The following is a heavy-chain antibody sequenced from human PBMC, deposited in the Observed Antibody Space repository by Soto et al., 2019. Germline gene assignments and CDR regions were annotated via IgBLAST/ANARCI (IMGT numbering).Heavy chain of an antibody. J-gene: IGHJ4*02. Sequence: QVQLVPSGADVKKPGDSVRVSCKASGYTFTSYGIGWVRQAPGQGLEWMGWISANNGNTKYAQKLQGRVTMTTDACTSTDYMVLRSVMSDDAVVYYCARGGYFDHWGQGTLVTVSS. CDR1: GYTFTSYG. CDR3: ARGGYFDH. V-gene: IGHV1-18*01. CDR2: ISANNGNT.